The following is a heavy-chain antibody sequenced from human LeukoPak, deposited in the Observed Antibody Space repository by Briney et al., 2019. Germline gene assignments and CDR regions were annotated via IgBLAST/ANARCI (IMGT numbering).Heavy chain of an antibody. V-gene: IGHV3-7*01. D-gene: IGHD4-11*01. CDR1: GFTFSSYW. CDR3: ARPILQYHPDDAFDI. J-gene: IGHJ3*02. Sequence: GGSLRLSCAASGFTFSSYWMSWVRQAPGKGLEWVANIKQDGSEKYYVDSVKGRFTISRDNAKNSLYLQMNSLRAEDTAVYYCARPILQYHPDDAFDIWGQGTMVTVSS. CDR2: IKQDGSEK.